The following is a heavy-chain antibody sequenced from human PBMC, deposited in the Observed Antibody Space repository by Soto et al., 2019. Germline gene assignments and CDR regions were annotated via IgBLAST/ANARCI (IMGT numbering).Heavy chain of an antibody. D-gene: IGHD4-17*01. V-gene: IGHV4-4*02. CDR1: GGSISSSDW. Sequence: QVQLQESGPGLVKPSGTLSLTCAVSGGSISSSDWWSWVRQPPGKGLEWIGEIYHSGNTNYNPSLTSRVTISVDKSKNQFSLKLSSVTAADTAVYYCARDPGDGDYEGYYYYGMDVWGQGTTVTVSS. CDR2: IYHSGNT. J-gene: IGHJ6*02. CDR3: ARDPGDGDYEGYYYYGMDV.